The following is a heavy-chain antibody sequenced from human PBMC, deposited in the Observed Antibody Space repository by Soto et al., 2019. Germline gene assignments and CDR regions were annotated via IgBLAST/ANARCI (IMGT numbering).Heavy chain of an antibody. CDR3: ARDNEYSSAVSYYYYYYMDV. CDR1: GFTFSSYG. Sequence: GGSLRLSCAASGFTFSSYGMHWVRQAPGKGLEWVAVIWYDGSNKYYADSVKGRFTISRDNSKNTLYLQMNSLRAEDTAVYYCARDNEYSSAVSYYYYYYMDVWGKGTTVTVSS. V-gene: IGHV3-33*01. D-gene: IGHD6-6*01. J-gene: IGHJ6*03. CDR2: IWYDGSNK.